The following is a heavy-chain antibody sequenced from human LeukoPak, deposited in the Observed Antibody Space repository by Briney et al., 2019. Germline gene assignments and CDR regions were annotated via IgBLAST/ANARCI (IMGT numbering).Heavy chain of an antibody. J-gene: IGHJ5*02. CDR1: GGSISSSSYY. V-gene: IGHV4-39*01. CDR3: ARLKIAAAEGFDP. Sequence: SETLSLTCTVSGGSISSSSYYWGCIRQPPGKGLEWIGSIYYSGSTYYNPSLKSRVTISVDTSKNQFSLKLSSVTAADTAVYYCARLKIAAAEGFDPWGQGTLDTVSS. CDR2: IYYSGST. D-gene: IGHD6-13*01.